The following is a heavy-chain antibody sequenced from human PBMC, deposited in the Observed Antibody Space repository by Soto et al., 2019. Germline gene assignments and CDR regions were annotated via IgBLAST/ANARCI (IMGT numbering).Heavy chain of an antibody. CDR1: GDSINTETL. V-gene: IGHV4-4*02. CDR2: INHTGDA. J-gene: IGHJ5*01. CDR3: AREGRLHWFGS. Sequence: QVHLQESGPGLVKPSETLSLTCAVSGDSINTETLWSWLRQLPGAGLEWIGEINHTGDANANPALRSRVSMSVDRTKNQCFLNLRSVSAADTAVYFCAREGRLHWFGSWGQGTLVTVS.